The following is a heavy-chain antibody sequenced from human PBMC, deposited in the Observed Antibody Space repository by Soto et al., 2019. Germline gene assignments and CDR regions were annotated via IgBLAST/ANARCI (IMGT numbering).Heavy chain of an antibody. CDR3: ARLWTGFYNDRPTSFDF. D-gene: IGHD3-9*01. CDR2: IFSIGAT. Sequence: QVQLQESGPGLVKPSQTLSLTCTVSGGSISSAAFYWSWIRQHPGKGLECIGYIFSIGATYYNPSPMGRVCTSVVTSKNQFSLRLRFVTAADTALYYCARLWTGFYNDRPTSFDFWGPGTLVPVSS. J-gene: IGHJ4*02. V-gene: IGHV4-31*03. CDR1: GGSISSAAFY.